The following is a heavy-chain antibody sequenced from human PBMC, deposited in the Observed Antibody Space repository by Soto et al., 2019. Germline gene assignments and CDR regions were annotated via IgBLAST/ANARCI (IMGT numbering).Heavy chain of an antibody. D-gene: IGHD3-22*01. J-gene: IGHJ4*02. CDR2: IYYSGTT. CDR1: GGSISSKNYY. V-gene: IGHV4-39*01. Sequence: LSLTCSVSGGSISSKNYYWGWIRQPPGKGLEWIGIIYYSGTTYYNPSLKSRVIISVDTSKNQFSLKLSSVTAADTAVYYCARRPSYYYDSSGFDPFDYWGQGTLVTVSS. CDR3: ARRPSYYYDSSGFDPFDY.